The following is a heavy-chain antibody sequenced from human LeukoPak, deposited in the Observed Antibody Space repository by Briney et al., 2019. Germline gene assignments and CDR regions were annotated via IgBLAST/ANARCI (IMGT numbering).Heavy chain of an antibody. CDR2: IYSGGST. CDR1: GFTVSSNY. J-gene: IGHJ4*02. V-gene: IGHV3-53*01. CDR3: AIKAKGDY. D-gene: IGHD3-10*01. Sequence: SGGSLRLSCAASGFTVSSNYMSWVRQAPGKGLEWVSVIYSGGSTYYADSVKGRFTISRDNSKNTLYLQMNSLRAEDTAVYYSAIKAKGDYWGQGTLVTVSS.